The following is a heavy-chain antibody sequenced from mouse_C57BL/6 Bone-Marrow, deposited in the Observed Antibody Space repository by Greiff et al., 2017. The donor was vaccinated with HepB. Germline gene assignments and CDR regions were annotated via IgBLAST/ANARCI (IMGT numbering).Heavy chain of an antibody. V-gene: IGHV1-81*01. Sequence: VQLQESGAELARPGASVKLSCKASGYTFTSYGISWVKQRTGQGLEWIGEIYPRSGNTYYNEKFKGKATLTADKSSSTAYMELRSLTSEDSAVYFCARWAYYDYDGWYFDVWGTGTTVTVSS. CDR1: GYTFTSYG. D-gene: IGHD2-4*01. J-gene: IGHJ1*03. CDR2: IYPRSGNT. CDR3: ARWAYYDYDGWYFDV.